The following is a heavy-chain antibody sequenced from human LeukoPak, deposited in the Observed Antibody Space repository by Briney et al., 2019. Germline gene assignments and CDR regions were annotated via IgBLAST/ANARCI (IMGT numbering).Heavy chain of an antibody. CDR3: ARVDGSPDY. Sequence: ASVKVSCKASGFTFSNYDINWVRQAPGQGLEWMGWLNPKSGDTGYAQKFQGRVAMTRNTSITTAYMDVSSLTSEDTAVYYCARVDGSPDYWGQGTLVTVSS. D-gene: IGHD3-22*01. V-gene: IGHV1-8*01. J-gene: IGHJ4*02. CDR2: LNPKSGDT. CDR1: GFTFSNYD.